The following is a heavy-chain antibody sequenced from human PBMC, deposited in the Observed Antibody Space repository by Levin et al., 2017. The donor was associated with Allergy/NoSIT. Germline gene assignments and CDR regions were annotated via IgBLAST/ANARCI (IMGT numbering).Heavy chain of an antibody. J-gene: IGHJ6*02. CDR3: ARETCTSSTCEYHYYYYGLDV. CDR2: ISSSGSTK. V-gene: IGHV3-11*01. Sequence: GGSLRLSCAASGFTIKDYYMSWIRQAPGKGLEWVSYISSSGSTKYYSDSVKGRFTISRDNAKNSLFLQMNSLRADDTAVYYCARETCTSSTCEYHYYYYGLDVWGQGTTVTVSS. CDR1: GFTIKDYY. D-gene: IGHD2-2*01.